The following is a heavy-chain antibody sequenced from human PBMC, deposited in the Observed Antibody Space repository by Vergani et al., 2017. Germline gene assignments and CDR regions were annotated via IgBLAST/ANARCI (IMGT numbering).Heavy chain of an antibody. CDR2: INHSGST. V-gene: IGHV4-34*01. J-gene: IGHJ4*02. Sequence: QVQLQQWGAGLLKPSETLSLTCAVYGGSFSGYYWSWIRQPPGKGLEWIGEINHSGSTNYNPSLKSRVTISVDTSKNQFSLKLSSVTAADTAVYYCARHPSLGFYIDYWGQGTLVTVSS. CDR3: ARHPSLGFYIDY. CDR1: GGSFSGYY. D-gene: IGHD3-10*01.